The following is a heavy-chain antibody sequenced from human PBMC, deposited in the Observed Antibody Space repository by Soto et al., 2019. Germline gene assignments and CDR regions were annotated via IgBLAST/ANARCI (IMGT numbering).Heavy chain of an antibody. Sequence: QVQLQQWGAGLLKPSETLSLTCAVYGGSFSGYYWSWIRQPQGKGLEWIGEINHSGSTNYNPSLKSRVTISVETSKTQFPLTLSSVTAADTAVYYCARGPLQTTVTTPAGGYYFDYRGQGTLVTVSS. V-gene: IGHV4-34*01. CDR2: INHSGST. D-gene: IGHD4-17*01. CDR3: ARGPLQTTVTTPAGGYYFDY. J-gene: IGHJ4*02. CDR1: GGSFSGYY.